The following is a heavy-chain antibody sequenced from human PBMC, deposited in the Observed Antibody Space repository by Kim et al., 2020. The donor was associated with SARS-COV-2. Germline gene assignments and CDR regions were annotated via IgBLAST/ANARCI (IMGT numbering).Heavy chain of an antibody. CDR1: GYTFTGYY. D-gene: IGHD3-22*01. CDR2: INPNSGGT. V-gene: IGHV1-2*06. CDR3: ARDYFRSDSSGYYYVGY. Sequence: ASVKVSCKASGYTFTGYYMHWVRQAPGQGLEWMGRINPNSGGTNYAQKFQGRVTMTRDTSISTAYMELSRLRSDDTAVYYCARDYFRSDSSGYYYVGYWGQGTLVTVSS. J-gene: IGHJ4*02.